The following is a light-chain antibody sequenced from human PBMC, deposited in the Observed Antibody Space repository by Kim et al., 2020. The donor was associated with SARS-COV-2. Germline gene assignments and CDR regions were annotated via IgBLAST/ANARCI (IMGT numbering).Light chain of an antibody. CDR3: QLLNIYPRLT. Sequence: DIQLTQSPSFLSASVGDRVTITCRASQGISSYLDWYQQKPGKAPKLLIYAASTLQSGVPSRFSGSGSGTEFTLTISSLQPEDFATYYFQLLNIYPRLTFGGRATGDI. CDR2: AAS. CDR1: QGISSY. V-gene: IGKV1-9*01. J-gene: IGKJ4*01.